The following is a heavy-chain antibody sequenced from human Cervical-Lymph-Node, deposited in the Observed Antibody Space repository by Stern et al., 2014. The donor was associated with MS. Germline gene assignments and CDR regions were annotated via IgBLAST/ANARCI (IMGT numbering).Heavy chain of an antibody. CDR3: ARDGGSAYCADDCFDY. CDR2: INTNTGNP. V-gene: IGHV7-4-1*02. Sequence: QVQLVQSGSELKKPGAAVKVSCKASGYSFTGYAMNWVRQAPGQGLEWMGWINTNTGNPTYTQGFTGRFVFALDTSVSTAYLQITSLKAEDTAVYYCARDGGSAYCADDCFDYWGQGTLVTVSS. D-gene: IGHD2-21*01. J-gene: IGHJ4*02. CDR1: GYSFTGYA.